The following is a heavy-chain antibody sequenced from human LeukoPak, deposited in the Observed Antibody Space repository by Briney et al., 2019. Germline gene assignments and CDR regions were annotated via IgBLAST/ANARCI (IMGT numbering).Heavy chain of an antibody. J-gene: IGHJ4*02. CDR3: ARVDAYCGGDCYEPYDY. CDR1: GFTFSSYA. D-gene: IGHD2-21*02. CDR2: ISYDGSNK. V-gene: IGHV3-30*04. Sequence: GSLRLSCAASGFTFSSYAMHWVRQAPGKGLEWVAVISYDGSNKYYADSVKGRFTISRDNSKNTLYLQMNSLRAEDTAVYYCARVDAYCGGDCYEPYDYWGQGTLVTVSS.